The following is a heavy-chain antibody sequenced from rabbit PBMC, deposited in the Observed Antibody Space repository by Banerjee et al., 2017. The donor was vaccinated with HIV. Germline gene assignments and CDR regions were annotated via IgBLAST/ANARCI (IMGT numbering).Heavy chain of an antibody. J-gene: IGHJ3*01. CDR1: GFSFSSSYY. D-gene: IGHD2-1*01. Sequence: QEQLVESGGGLVQPAGSLTLTCTASGFSFSSSYYMCWVRQAPGKGLEWIGCIYTGSSVSTYYASWAKGRFTISKTSSTTVTLQMTSLTAADTATYFCATDSRYHDPAGLWGQGTLVTVS. V-gene: IGHV1S45*01. CDR3: ATDSRYHDPAGL. CDR2: IYTGSSVST.